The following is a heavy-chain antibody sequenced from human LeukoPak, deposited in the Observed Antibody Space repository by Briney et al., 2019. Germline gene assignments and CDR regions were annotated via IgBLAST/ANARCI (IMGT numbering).Heavy chain of an antibody. J-gene: IGHJ5*02. CDR2: IKEDGSER. CDR1: TITFSSLW. CDR3: AGPSWYL. V-gene: IGHV3-7*01. D-gene: IGHD6-13*01. Sequence: GGSLRLSCAASTITFSSLWMSWVRQAPGKGLEWVATIKEDGSERYYVDSVKGRFTISRDNAKNSLTLQMNSLRAEDTALYYCAGPSWYLWGQGTLVTVSS.